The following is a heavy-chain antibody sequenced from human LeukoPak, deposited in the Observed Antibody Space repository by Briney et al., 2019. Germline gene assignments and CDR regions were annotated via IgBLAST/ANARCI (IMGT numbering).Heavy chain of an antibody. CDR1: GGTFSSYA. V-gene: IGHV1-69*05. CDR2: IIPIFGTA. J-gene: IGHJ3*02. Sequence: EASVKVSCKASGGTFSSYAISWVRQAPGQGLEWMGGIIPIFGTANYAQKFQGRVTITTDESTSTAYMELSSLRSEDTAVYYCAREGNCSSTSCYTGDDAFDIWGQGTMVTVSS. CDR3: AREGNCSSTSCYTGDDAFDI. D-gene: IGHD2-2*02.